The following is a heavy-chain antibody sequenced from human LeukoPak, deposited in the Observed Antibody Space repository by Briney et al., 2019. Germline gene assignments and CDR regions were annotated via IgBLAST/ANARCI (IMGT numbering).Heavy chain of an antibody. J-gene: IGHJ3*02. CDR3: SRDGSGDSWSGFDI. Sequence: GGSLRLSCAASGFTVGSAWMSWVRQAPGKGLEWVGRIRRKTNSYTTEYAASVRGRFTISRDDSKNSLYLQMNSLKTEDTAVYYCSRDGSGDSWSGFDIWGQGTMVTVSS. D-gene: IGHD6-13*01. CDR1: GFTVGSAW. V-gene: IGHV3-72*01. CDR2: IRRKTNSYTT.